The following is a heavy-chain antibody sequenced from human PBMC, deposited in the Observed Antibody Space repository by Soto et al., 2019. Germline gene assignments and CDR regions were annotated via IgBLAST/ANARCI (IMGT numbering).Heavy chain of an antibody. D-gene: IGHD3-9*01. V-gene: IGHV3-49*03. Sequence: GGSLRLSCTASGFTFGDYAMSWFRQAPGKGLEWVGFIRSKAYGGTTEYAASVKGRFTISRDDSKSIAYLQMNSLKTEDTAVYYCTRERYFDWFLSAFDIWGQGTMVTVSS. CDR1: GFTFGDYA. CDR3: TRERYFDWFLSAFDI. CDR2: IRSKAYGGTT. J-gene: IGHJ3*02.